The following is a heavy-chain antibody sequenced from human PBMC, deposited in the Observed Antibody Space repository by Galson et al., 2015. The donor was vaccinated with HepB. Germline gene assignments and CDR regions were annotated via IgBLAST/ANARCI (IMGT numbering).Heavy chain of an antibody. CDR3: AGGGGWSGSYQSRYFDY. D-gene: IGHD1-26*01. Sequence: SVKVSCKASGGTFSSYAISWVRQAPGQGLEWMGRIIPILGIANYAQKFQGRVTITADKSTSTAYMELSSLRSEDTAVYYCAGGGGWSGSYQSRYFDYWGQGTLVTVSS. CDR1: GGTFSSYA. V-gene: IGHV1-69*04. J-gene: IGHJ4*02. CDR2: IIPILGIA.